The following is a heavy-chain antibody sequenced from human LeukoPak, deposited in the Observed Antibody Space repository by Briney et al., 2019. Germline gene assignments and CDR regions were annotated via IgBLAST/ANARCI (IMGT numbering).Heavy chain of an antibody. V-gene: IGHV3-21*04. D-gene: IGHD6-6*01. J-gene: IGHJ5*02. CDR1: GFTFRSYS. CDR2: ITGSSSYI. Sequence: GGSLRLSCAASGFTFRSYSMNWVRQAPGKGLEWVSSITGSSSYIYYADSVKGRFTISRDNSKNTLYLQMNSLRAEDTAVYYCAKDPGSSDYNWFDPWGQGTLVTVSS. CDR3: AKDPGSSDYNWFDP.